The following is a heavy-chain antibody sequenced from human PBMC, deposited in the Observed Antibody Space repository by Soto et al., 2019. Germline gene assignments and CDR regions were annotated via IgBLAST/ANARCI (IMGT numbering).Heavy chain of an antibody. CDR3: ARAPGRDGYIDH. V-gene: IGHV4-34*01. CDR1: GGSFSGYY. D-gene: IGHD5-12*01. Sequence: PSETLSLTCAVYGGSFSGYYWTWIRQPPGKGLEWIGEINDSETTNHNPSLKSRVTISVDTSKNQFSLKLSSVTAADTAVYYCARAPGRDGYIDHWGQGTLVTVSS. CDR2: INDSETT. J-gene: IGHJ5*02.